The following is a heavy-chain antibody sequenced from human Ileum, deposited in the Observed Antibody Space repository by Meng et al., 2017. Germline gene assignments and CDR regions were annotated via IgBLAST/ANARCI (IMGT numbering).Heavy chain of an antibody. Sequence: GGSLRLSCAASGFAFSNYVMSWVRQAPGKGLEWVSVFSGVSDYTYYADSVKGRFTISRDNSKNTLYLQMNSLRAEDTAVYYCAKSQRYCSSASCYDFDAFDIWGQGTMVTVSS. D-gene: IGHD2-2*01. CDR1: GFAFSNYV. V-gene: IGHV3-23*01. CDR3: AKSQRYCSSASCYDFDAFDI. J-gene: IGHJ3*02. CDR2: FSGVSDYT.